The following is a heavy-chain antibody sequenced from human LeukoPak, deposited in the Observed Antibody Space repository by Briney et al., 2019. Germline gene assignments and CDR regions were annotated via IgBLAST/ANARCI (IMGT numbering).Heavy chain of an antibody. D-gene: IGHD6-13*01. Sequence: GGSLRLSCAASGFTFSSYAMSWVRQAPGKGLEWVSSISGSGGSTYYADSVKGRFTISRDNSKNTLYLQMKRLRAEDTAVSYCAKDPASDIAAAAGVRFDTWGQGPLVPVSS. CDR1: GFTFSSYA. CDR3: AKDPASDIAAAAGVRFDT. J-gene: IGHJ5*02. CDR2: ISGSGGST. V-gene: IGHV3-23*01.